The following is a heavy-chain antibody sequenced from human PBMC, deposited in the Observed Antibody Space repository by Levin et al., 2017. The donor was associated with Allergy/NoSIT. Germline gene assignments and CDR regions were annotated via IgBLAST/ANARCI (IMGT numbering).Heavy chain of an antibody. CDR2: INHSGST. D-gene: IGHD2-2*01. V-gene: IGHV4-34*01. J-gene: IGHJ4*02. Sequence: SETLSLTCAVYGGSFSGYYWSWIRQPPGKGLEWIGEINHSGSTNYNPSLKSRVTISVDTSKNQFSLKLSSVTAADTAVYYCARGRDIVVVPATRLSYFDYWGQGTLVTVSS. CDR3: ARGRDIVVVPATRLSYFDY. CDR1: GGSFSGYY.